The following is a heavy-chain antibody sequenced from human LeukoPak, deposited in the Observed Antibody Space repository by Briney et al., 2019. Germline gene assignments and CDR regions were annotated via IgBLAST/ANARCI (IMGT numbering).Heavy chain of an antibody. V-gene: IGHV3-23*01. CDR1: GFTFSSYA. Sequence: GGSLRLSCAASGFTFSSYAMSWVRQAPGKGLEWVSAISGSGGSTYYADSVKGRFTISRDNSKNTLYLQMNSLRAEDMAVYYCAKGERGIVVVITVDYWGQGTLVTVSS. J-gene: IGHJ4*02. CDR2: ISGSGGST. CDR3: AKGERGIVVVITVDY. D-gene: IGHD3-22*01.